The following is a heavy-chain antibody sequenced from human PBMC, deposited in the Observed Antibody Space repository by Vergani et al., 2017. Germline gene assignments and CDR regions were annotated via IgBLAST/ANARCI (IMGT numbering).Heavy chain of an antibody. V-gene: IGHV1-69*12. Sequence: QVQLVQSGAEVKKPGSSVKVSCKASGGTFSSYAISWVRQAPGQGREWMGGIIPIFGTAKYAQKFKGRVTITADEPTITAYMELSSLGSEDTAGYYCAEVQKKRKIPYASGSYSCFDLWGRGTLVTVSS. J-gene: IGHJ2*01. CDR1: GGTFSSYA. D-gene: IGHD3-10*01. CDR2: IIPIFGTA. CDR3: AEVQKKRKIPYASGSYSCFDL.